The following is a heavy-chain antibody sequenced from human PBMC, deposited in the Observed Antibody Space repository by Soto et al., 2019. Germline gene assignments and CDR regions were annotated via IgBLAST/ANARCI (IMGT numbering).Heavy chain of an antibody. J-gene: IGHJ4*02. D-gene: IGHD3-10*01. CDR3: ARESASGSRGFDY. CDR1: GYTFTSYD. V-gene: IGHV1-18*01. Sequence: QVQLVQSGAEVKKPGASVKVSCKASGYTFTSYDISWLRQAPGQGLEWMGWISAYNGNTNYTQMLQGRVTMTPDTSTRTAYMELRSLRPDDTAVSYCARESASGSRGFDYWGQGTLVTVSS. CDR2: ISAYNGNT.